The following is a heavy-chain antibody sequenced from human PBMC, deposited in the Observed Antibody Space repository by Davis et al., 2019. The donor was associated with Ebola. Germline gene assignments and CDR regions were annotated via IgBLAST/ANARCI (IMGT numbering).Heavy chain of an antibody. V-gene: IGHV5-51*01. CDR2: IYPGDSDT. CDR1: GYSFTSYW. D-gene: IGHD3-3*01. J-gene: IGHJ4*02. Sequence: GESLKISCKGSGYSFTSYWIGWVRQMPGKGLEWMGIIYPGDSDTRYSPSFQGQVTISADKSINTAYLQWSSLKASDSAMYYCATAQRASGYPYYFDYWGQGTLVTVSS. CDR3: ATAQRASGYPYYFDY.